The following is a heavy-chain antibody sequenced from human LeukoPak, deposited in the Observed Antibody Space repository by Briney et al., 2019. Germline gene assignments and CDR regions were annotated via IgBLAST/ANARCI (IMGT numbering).Heavy chain of an antibody. CDR2: IYYSGST. CDR1: GGSISSSSSY. Sequence: SETLSLTCTVSGGSISSSSSYWGWIRQPPGKGLEWIGSIYYSGSTYYNPSLKSRVTISVDTSKNQFSLKLSSVTAADTAVYYCARLASDYYGSGSYYYYMDVWGKGTTVTVSS. J-gene: IGHJ6*03. V-gene: IGHV4-39*01. D-gene: IGHD3-10*01. CDR3: ARLASDYYGSGSYYYYMDV.